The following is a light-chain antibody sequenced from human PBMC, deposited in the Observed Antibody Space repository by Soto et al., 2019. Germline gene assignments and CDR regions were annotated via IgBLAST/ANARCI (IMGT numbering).Light chain of an antibody. J-gene: IGLJ2*01. CDR3: TSSTSSSSVV. Sequence: QSALTQPASVSGSPGQSITISCTGTGSDIGGYNYVSWYQQHPGKAPKVMIYDVSNRPSGVSNRFSASKSGNTASLTISGLQAEDEADYYCTSSTSSSSVVFGGGTKLTVL. CDR1: GSDIGGYNY. CDR2: DVS. V-gene: IGLV2-14*03.